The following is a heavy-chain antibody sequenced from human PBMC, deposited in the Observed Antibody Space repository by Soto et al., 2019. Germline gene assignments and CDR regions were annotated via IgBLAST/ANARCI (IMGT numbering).Heavy chain of an antibody. CDR3: VRFLPPPYSDALTDYTDAFDY. J-gene: IGHJ4*02. Sequence: SGTLSLTCTVFGGSISSDSYYWGWIPHSPEKGLETISSISFSGSTYYNPTLQSRLIISVDTSKSQFSLKLSSVTAADTAVYYCVRFLPPPYSDALTDYTDAFDYWGQGTLVTVSS. CDR1: GGSISSDSYY. CDR2: ISFSGST. V-gene: IGHV4-39*01. D-gene: IGHD3-9*01.